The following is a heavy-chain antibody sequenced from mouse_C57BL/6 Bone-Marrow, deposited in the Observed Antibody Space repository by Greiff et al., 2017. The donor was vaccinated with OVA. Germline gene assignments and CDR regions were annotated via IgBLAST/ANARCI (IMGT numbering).Heavy chain of an antibody. J-gene: IGHJ4*01. CDR1: GYSFTGYF. CDR3: ASYDYDGAYAMDY. V-gene: IGHV1-20*01. CDR2: INPYNGDT. Sequence: EVKLQESGPELVKPGDSVKISCKASGYSFTGYFMNWVMQSHGKSLEWIGRINPYNGDTFYNQKFKGKATLTVDKSSSTAHMELRSLTSEDSAVYYCASYDYDGAYAMDYWGQGTSVTVSS. D-gene: IGHD2-4*01.